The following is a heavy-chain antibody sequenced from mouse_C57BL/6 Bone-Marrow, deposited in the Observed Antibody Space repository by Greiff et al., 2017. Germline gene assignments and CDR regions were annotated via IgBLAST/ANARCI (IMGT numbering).Heavy chain of an antibody. CDR2: TNPSTGGT. CDR1: GYSFTGYY. CDR3: ARWTGWYFDV. J-gene: IGHJ1*03. V-gene: IGHV1-42*01. Sequence: EVQLQQSGPELVKPGASVKISCKASGYSFTGYYMNWVKQSPEKSLEWIGETNPSTGGTTYNQKFKAKATLTVDKSSSTAYMQLKSLTSEDSAVYYCARWTGWYFDVWGTGATVTVSS.